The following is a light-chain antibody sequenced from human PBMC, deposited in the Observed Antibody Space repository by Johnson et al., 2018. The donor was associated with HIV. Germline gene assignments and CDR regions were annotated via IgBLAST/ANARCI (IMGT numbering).Light chain of an antibody. Sequence: QSVLTQPPSASGTPGQRVTISCSGSSSNIGINTVNWYQQLPGTAPKLLIYRNNLRPSGVPDRFSGSKSGTSASLAISGLQTGDEADYYCGTWDSSLGVAYVFGTGTKVTVL. J-gene: IGLJ1*01. CDR3: GTWDSSLGVAYV. CDR1: SSNIGINT. V-gene: IGLV1-44*01. CDR2: RNN.